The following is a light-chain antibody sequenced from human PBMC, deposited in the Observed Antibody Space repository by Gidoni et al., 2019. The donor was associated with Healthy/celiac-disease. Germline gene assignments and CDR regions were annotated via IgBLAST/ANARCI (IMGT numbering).Light chain of an antibody. J-gene: IGKJ1*01. CDR2: AAS. V-gene: IGKV1-39*01. CDR1: QSISSY. CDR3: QQSYSTPWT. Sequence: DIQMPQSPSSLSASVGDRVTITCRASQSISSYFNWYQQKPGKAPKLMIYAASSLQSRVPSRFSGSGSGTDFTLTISSLQPEDFATYYCQQSYSTPWTFGQGTKVEIK.